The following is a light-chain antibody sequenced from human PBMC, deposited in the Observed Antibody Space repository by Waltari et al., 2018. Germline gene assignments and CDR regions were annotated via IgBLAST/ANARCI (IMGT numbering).Light chain of an antibody. Sequence: EIVLTQSPATLSVSLGERTTLPCRASQSVRTYLAWYQQRPGQAPRLLIYDASNRATDVPARFSGSGSGTDFTLTISSLQPEDFAVYYCQERSNWPGGAFGGGTKVEIK. CDR1: QSVRTY. V-gene: IGKV3-11*01. J-gene: IGKJ4*01. CDR2: DAS. CDR3: QERSNWPGGA.